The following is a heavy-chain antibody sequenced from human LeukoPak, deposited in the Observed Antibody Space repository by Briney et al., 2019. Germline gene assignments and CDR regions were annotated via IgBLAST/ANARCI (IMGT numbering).Heavy chain of an antibody. V-gene: IGHV1-8*02. D-gene: IGHD3-16*02. J-gene: IGHJ4*02. CDR1: GYTFTGYY. CDR2: MNPNSGNT. CDR3: AGGGGGSYRLDY. Sequence: ASVKVSCKASGYTFTGYYMHWVRQAPGQGLEWMGWMNPNSGNTGYAQKFQGRVTMTRNTSISTAYMELSKLRFEDTAVYYCAGGGGGSYRLDYWGQGTLVTVSS.